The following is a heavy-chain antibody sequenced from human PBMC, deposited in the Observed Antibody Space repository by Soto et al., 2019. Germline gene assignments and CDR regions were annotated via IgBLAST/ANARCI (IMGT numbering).Heavy chain of an antibody. CDR1: GYSITSGFY. CDR3: TRGSGAPWVRFDS. D-gene: IGHD3-22*01. J-gene: IGHJ4*02. CDR2: ISYSAKT. V-gene: IGHV4-38-2*01. Sequence: SETLSLTCGVSGYSITSGFYWGWVRQSPGKGLEWIGSISYSAKTFYNPSLASRLSIAVDTAKNQFSLRLTSVTAADSALYYCTRGSGAPWVRFDSWGQGTLVTVSS.